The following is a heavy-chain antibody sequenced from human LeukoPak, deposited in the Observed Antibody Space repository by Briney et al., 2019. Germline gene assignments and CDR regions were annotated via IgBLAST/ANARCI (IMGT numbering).Heavy chain of an antibody. J-gene: IGHJ5*02. V-gene: IGHV4-39*01. CDR2: IYYSGST. D-gene: IGHD3-10*01. CDR3: ARHVLKTEVRGVIDWFDP. Sequence: PSETLSLTCTVSGGSISSSSYYWGWIRQPPGKGLEWIGSIYYSGSTYYNPSLKSRVTISVDTSKNQFSLKLSSVTAADTAVYYCARHVLKTEVRGVIDWFDPWGQGTLVTVSS. CDR1: GGSISSSSYY.